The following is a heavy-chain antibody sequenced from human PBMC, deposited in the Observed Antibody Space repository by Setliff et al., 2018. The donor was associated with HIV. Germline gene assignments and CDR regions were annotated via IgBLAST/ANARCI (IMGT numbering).Heavy chain of an antibody. CDR2: ISWNSGNI. CDR3: LKDHKTGVDHFEFGDV. J-gene: IGHJ3*01. Sequence: PGGCLRLSCAPSGFKFDDFAMHWVRQAPGKGLEGVSGISWNSGNIDYGDCVKGRFTISRDNAKKSLWLQMSNVSPEDTALYYCLKDHKTGVDHFEFGDVWRRGTMVTVSS. CDR1: GFKFDDFA. D-gene: IGHD3-10*01. V-gene: IGHV3-9*01.